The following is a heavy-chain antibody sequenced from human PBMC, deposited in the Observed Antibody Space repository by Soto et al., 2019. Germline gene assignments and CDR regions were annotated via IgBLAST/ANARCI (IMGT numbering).Heavy chain of an antibody. Sequence: APVEVSCKASGYTFTSYGISWGRQAPGQGLEWMGWIGAYNGNTNYAQKLQGRVTMTTDTSTSTAYMELRSLRSDDTAVYYCARVCSSSPYYYYYMDVRGKGTTVTVSS. CDR3: ARVCSSSPYYYYYMDV. CDR1: GYTFTSYG. CDR2: IGAYNGNT. V-gene: IGHV1-18*01. D-gene: IGHD6-6*01. J-gene: IGHJ6*03.